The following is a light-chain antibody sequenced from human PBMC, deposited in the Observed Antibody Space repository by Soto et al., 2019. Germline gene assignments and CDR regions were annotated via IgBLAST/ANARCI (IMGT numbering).Light chain of an antibody. CDR1: QSVSSNY. J-gene: IGKJ2*01. CDR3: QQYGRSRLYT. CDR2: GAS. V-gene: IGKV3-20*01. Sequence: EIVLTQSPGTLSLSPGERATLSCRASQSVSSNYLACYQQKPGQAPRLLIYGASNTATAIPDGFSGSGSARDFTLTIDRLEPEDFAVYYCQQYGRSRLYTFAQGTKLEIK.